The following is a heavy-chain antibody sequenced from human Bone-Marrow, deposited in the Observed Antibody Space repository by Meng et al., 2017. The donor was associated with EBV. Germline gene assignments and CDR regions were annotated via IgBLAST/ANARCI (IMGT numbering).Heavy chain of an antibody. V-gene: IGHV4-30-2*01. D-gene: IGHD3-22*01. Sequence: LQLQESGSGMVKPSQILSLPCVVSGGSIASGGYSWSWIRQPPGKGLEWIGYIYHSGSTSYNPSLKSRVTISVDRSKNQFSLKLNSVTAADTAVYYCARGDDSSGLDYWGQGTLVTVSS. CDR1: GGSIASGGYS. J-gene: IGHJ4*02. CDR3: ARGDDSSGLDY. CDR2: IYHSGST.